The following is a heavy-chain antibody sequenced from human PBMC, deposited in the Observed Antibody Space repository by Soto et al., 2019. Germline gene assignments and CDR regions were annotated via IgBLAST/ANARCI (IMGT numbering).Heavy chain of an antibody. D-gene: IGHD4-17*01. CDR2: ISAYNGNT. CDR3: ARVGDYGPERNHAFDI. Sequence: ASVKVSCKASGYTFTSYGSSWVRQAPGQGLEWMGWISAYNGNTNYAQKLQGRVTMTTDTSTSTAYMELRSLRSDDTAVYYCARVGDYGPERNHAFDIWGQGTMVTVSS. CDR1: GYTFTSYG. V-gene: IGHV1-18*01. J-gene: IGHJ3*02.